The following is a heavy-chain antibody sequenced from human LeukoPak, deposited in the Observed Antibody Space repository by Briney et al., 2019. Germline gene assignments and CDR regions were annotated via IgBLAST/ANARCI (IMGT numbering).Heavy chain of an antibody. J-gene: IGHJ4*02. Sequence: GGSLRLSCAASGFTVSSNYLSWVRQAPGKGLEWVSTIYSGGSTYYADSVTGRFTISRDNSKNTLYLQMNSLRADDTAVYYCARDGAVLTGYYDYWDQGTLVTVSS. CDR3: ARDGAVLTGYYDY. D-gene: IGHD3-9*01. V-gene: IGHV3-66*01. CDR2: IYSGGST. CDR1: GFTVSSNY.